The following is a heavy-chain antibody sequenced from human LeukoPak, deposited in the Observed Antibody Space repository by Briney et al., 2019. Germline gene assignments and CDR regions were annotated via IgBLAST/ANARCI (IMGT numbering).Heavy chain of an antibody. CDR2: IRYDGSNK. V-gene: IGHV3-30*02. D-gene: IGHD2-2*01. Sequence: PGGSLRLSCAASGFTFSSYGMHWVRQAPGKGLEWVAFIRYDGSNKYYADSVKGRFTISRENSKDTLYLQMNSLRAEDTAVYHCAKDLSPIVVVPAASNYWGQGTLVTVSS. J-gene: IGHJ4*02. CDR1: GFTFSSYG. CDR3: AKDLSPIVVVPAASNY.